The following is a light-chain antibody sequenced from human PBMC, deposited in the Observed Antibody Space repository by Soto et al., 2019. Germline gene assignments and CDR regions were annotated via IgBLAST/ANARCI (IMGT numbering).Light chain of an antibody. J-gene: IGKJ2*01. Sequence: EIVLTQSPGTLSLSPGERATLSCRASQSVSSISLAWYQQKPGQAPRLLMYGASKRATGIPDRFSGSGSGTDFTLTISRLESEDFAVYYCQQYGSSPYTFDQGTKLEIK. CDR1: QSVSSIS. V-gene: IGKV3-20*01. CDR3: QQYGSSPYT. CDR2: GAS.